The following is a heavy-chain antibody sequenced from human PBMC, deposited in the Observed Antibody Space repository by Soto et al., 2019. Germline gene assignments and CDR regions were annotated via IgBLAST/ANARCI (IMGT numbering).Heavy chain of an antibody. CDR2: IIPIFGTP. J-gene: IGHJ2*01. CDR1: GGTFSSYT. V-gene: IGHV1-69*12. Sequence: QVQLVQSGAEVKKPGSSVTVSCKASGGTFSSYTISWVRQAPGQGLEWMGGIIPIFGTPNYAQKFQGRVTITADEPTSTADMELSSLRSEDTAVYYCARGNHRWLQLWYFDLWGRGTLVTVSS. D-gene: IGHD5-12*01. CDR3: ARGNHRWLQLWYFDL.